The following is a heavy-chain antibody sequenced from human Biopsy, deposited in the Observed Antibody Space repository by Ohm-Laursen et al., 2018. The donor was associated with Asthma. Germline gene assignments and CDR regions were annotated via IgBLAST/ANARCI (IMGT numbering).Heavy chain of an antibody. CDR2: IIPIFGTA. CDR1: VGTFSSYA. Sequence: SSRELSCKASVGTFSSYAISWVRQAPGQGLEWMGGIIPIFGTANYTQKFQGRVTITADESASTAYMELSSLRSEDTAVYYCARDFLLQHGSSWYYYYYGMDVWGQGSTVTVSS. J-gene: IGHJ6*02. CDR3: ARDFLLQHGSSWYYYYYGMDV. D-gene: IGHD6-13*01. V-gene: IGHV1-69*01.